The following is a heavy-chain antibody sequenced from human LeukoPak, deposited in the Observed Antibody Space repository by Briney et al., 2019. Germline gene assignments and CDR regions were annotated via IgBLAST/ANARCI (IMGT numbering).Heavy chain of an antibody. J-gene: IGHJ4*02. V-gene: IGHV1-46*01. CDR2: INPSGGST. Sequence: ASVKVSCKASGYTFTSYYMHWVRQAPGQGLEWMGIINPSGGSTSYAQKFQGRVTMTRDMPTSTVYMELSSLRSEDTAVYYCAREGELPFDYWGQGTLVTVSS. CDR1: GYTFTSYY. D-gene: IGHD1-26*01. CDR3: AREGELPFDY.